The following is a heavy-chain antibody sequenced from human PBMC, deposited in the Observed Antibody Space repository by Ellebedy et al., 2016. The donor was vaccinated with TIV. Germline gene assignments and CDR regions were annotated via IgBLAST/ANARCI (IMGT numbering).Heavy chain of an antibody. CDR2: ICWHSGSI. CDR3: AKDIRRGMGFDY. Sequence: PGGSLRLSCAASGFTFADYAMHWVRQDPGKGLEWVSSICWHSGSIGYADSVKGRFTISRDNAKNSLYLQMNSLRAEDTAFYYCAKDIRRGMGFDYWGQGTLVIVSS. D-gene: IGHD6-13*01. V-gene: IGHV3-9*01. CDR1: GFTFADYA. J-gene: IGHJ4*02.